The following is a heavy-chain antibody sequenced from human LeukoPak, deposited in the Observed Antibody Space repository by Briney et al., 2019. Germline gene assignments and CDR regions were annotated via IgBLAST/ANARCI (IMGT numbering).Heavy chain of an antibody. CDR3: ARGQRSAY. Sequence: GGSLRLSCAASGFTFSNYSMSWVRQAPGKGLEWVSTISGSGASTYYAYSAKGRFTISRDNSENTLYLQINSLRAQDTAVYYCARGQRSAYWGQGTLVTVSS. CDR1: GFTFSNYS. J-gene: IGHJ4*02. CDR2: ISGSGAST. D-gene: IGHD6-25*01. V-gene: IGHV3-23*01.